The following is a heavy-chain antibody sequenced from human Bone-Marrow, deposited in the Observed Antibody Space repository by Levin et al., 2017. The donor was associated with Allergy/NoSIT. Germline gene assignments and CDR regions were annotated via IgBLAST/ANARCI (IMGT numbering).Heavy chain of an antibody. J-gene: IGHJ4*02. V-gene: IGHV3-30*04. CDR2: ISYDGSNK. CDR1: GFTFSSYA. Sequence: GESLKISCAASGFTFSSYAMHWVRQAPGKGLEWVAVISYDGSNKYYADSVKGRFTISRDNSKNTLYLQMNSLRAEDTGVYYCARDFLSGFDYWGQGTLVTVSS. D-gene: IGHD2/OR15-2a*01. CDR3: ARDFLSGFDY.